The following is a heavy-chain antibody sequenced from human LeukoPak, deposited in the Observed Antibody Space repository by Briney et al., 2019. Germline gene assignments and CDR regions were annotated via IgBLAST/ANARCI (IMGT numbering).Heavy chain of an antibody. Sequence: ASVKVSCKASGYTFTSYDINWVRQATGQGLEWMGWMNPNSGNTGYAQKFQGRVTITRNTSISTAYMELSSLRSEDTAVYYCARRVRGYSYGYGHYYYYYMDVWGKGTAVTVSS. V-gene: IGHV1-8*03. CDR3: ARRVRGYSYGYGHYYYYYMDV. D-gene: IGHD5-18*01. CDR2: MNPNSGNT. J-gene: IGHJ6*03. CDR1: GYTFTSYD.